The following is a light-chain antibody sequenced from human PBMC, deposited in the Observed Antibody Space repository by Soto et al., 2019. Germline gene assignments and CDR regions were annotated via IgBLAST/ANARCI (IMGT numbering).Light chain of an antibody. Sequence: QSVLTQPPSVSGAPGQRVTISCTGSSSNIGAGYDVHWYQQLPGTAPKLLIYGNSNRPSWVPDRFSGSNSGTSASLAITGLQAEDEADYYCQSYDSSLSVDVVFGGGTKVTVL. V-gene: IGLV1-40*01. CDR3: QSYDSSLSVDVV. CDR2: GNS. CDR1: SSNIGAGYD. J-gene: IGLJ2*01.